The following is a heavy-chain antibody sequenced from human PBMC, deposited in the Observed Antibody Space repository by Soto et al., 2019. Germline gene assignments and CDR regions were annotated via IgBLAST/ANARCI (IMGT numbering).Heavy chain of an antibody. D-gene: IGHD3-22*01. J-gene: IGHJ6*02. Sequence: QVQLVQSGAEVKKPGASVKVSCKASGYTFTSYGISWVRQAPGQGLEWMGWISAYNGNTNYAQKLQGRVTMTTDTSTSTAYMELRSLRSDDPAVYYFASWEAETHYYHSSGPYGMDVWGQGTTVTVSS. CDR2: ISAYNGNT. V-gene: IGHV1-18*01. CDR3: ASWEAETHYYHSSGPYGMDV. CDR1: GYTFTSYG.